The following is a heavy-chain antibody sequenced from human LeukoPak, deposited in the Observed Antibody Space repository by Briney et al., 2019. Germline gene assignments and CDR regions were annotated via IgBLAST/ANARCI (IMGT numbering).Heavy chain of an antibody. CDR2: MNPNSGNT. CDR3: ASNSRISRHFGF. J-gene: IGHJ4*02. CDR1: GYTFTSYD. Sequence: ASVKVSCKASGYTFTSYDINWVRQATGQGLEWMGWMNPNSGNTGYAQKFQGRVTMTRNTSINTAYMELSSLRSEDTAVYYCASNSRISRHFGFWGQGTLVTLSS. V-gene: IGHV1-8*01. D-gene: IGHD2-21*01.